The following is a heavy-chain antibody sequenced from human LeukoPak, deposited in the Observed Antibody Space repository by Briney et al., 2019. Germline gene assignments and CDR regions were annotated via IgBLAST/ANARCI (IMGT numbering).Heavy chain of an antibody. CDR3: ARVGLGYTPSDY. V-gene: IGHV3-11*01. CDR1: EFTFSDYY. CDR2: ISSSGSTI. J-gene: IGHJ4*02. D-gene: IGHD3/OR15-3a*01. Sequence: GSLSLSCAASEFTFSDYYMSWIRQAPGKGLEWVSYISSSGSTIYYADSVKGRFTISRDNAKNSLYLQMNSLRADDTAVYYCARVGLGYTPSDYWGQGTLVAVSS.